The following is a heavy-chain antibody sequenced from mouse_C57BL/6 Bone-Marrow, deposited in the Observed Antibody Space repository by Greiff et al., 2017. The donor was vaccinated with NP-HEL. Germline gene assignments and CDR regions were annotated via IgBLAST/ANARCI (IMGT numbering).Heavy chain of an antibody. V-gene: IGHV1-81*01. CDR2: IYPRSGNT. CDR3: ARSPNYYVSSYGYFDV. D-gene: IGHD1-1*01. Sequence: ESGAELARPGASVKLSCKASGYTFTSYGISWVKQRTGQGLEWIGEIYPRSGNTYYNEKFKGKATLTADKSSSTAYMELRSLTSEDSAVYFCARSPNYYVSSYGYFDVWGTGTTVTVSS. J-gene: IGHJ1*03. CDR1: GYTFTSYG.